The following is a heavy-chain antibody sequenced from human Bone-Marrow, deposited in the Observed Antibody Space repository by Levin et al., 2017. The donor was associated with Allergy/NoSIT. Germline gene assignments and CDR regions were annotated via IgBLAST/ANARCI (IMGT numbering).Heavy chain of an antibody. CDR3: VKDFGRLAATVILRGY. CDR2: ISASGGGA. D-gene: IGHD2-15*01. J-gene: IGHJ4*02. Sequence: GESLKISCAASGFTFYLYAMSWVRQAPGKGLEWVSGISASGGGAYYADSVKGRFTISRDNAKNTLYLEMNSLRAEDTAVYYCVKDFGRLAATVILRGYWGQGTLVTVSS. CDR1: GFTFYLYA. V-gene: IGHV3-23*01.